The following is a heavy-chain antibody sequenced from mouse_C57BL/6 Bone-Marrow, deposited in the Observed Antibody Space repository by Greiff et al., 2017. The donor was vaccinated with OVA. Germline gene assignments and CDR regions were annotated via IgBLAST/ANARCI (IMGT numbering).Heavy chain of an antibody. CDR1: GYTFTSYW. Sequence: VQLQQPGAELVMPGASVKLSCKASGYTFTSYWMHWVKQRPGQGLEWIGEIDPSDSYTNYNQKFKGKSTLTVDKSSSTAYMQLSSLTSEDSAVYYCARWEITTVVADYWGQGTTLTVSS. V-gene: IGHV1-69*01. CDR2: IDPSDSYT. J-gene: IGHJ2*01. D-gene: IGHD1-1*01. CDR3: ARWEITTVVADY.